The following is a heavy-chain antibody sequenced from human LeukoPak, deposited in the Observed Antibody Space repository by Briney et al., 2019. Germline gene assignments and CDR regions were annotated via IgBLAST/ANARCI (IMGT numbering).Heavy chain of an antibody. J-gene: IGHJ4*02. CDR1: GFTFSSYS. Sequence: GESLKISCAASGFTFSSYSMNWVRQAPGKGLEWVSSISSGSSYIYYADSVKGRFTISRDNAKNSLYLQMNSLRAEDTAVYYCAREAGYCSSTSYCGVDYWGQGTLVTVSS. CDR3: AREAGYCSSTSYCGVDY. CDR2: ISSGSSYI. D-gene: IGHD2-2*01. V-gene: IGHV3-21*01.